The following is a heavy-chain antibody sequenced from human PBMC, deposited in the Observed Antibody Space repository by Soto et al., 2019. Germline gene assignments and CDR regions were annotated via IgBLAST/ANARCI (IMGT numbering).Heavy chain of an antibody. CDR1: GFTFSSYG. CDR3: ARGLSVTTPDY. J-gene: IGHJ4*02. CDR2: IWYDGSNK. Sequence: QVQLVESGGGVVQPGRSLRLSCAASGFTFSSYGMHWVRQAPDKGLEWVAVIWYDGSNKYYADSVKGRFTISRDNSKNTLYLQMNSLRAEDTAVYYCARGLSVTTPDYWGQGTLVTVSS. D-gene: IGHD4-17*01. V-gene: IGHV3-33*01.